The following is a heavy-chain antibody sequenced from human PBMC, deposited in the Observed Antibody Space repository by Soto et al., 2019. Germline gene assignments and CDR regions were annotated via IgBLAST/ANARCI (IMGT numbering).Heavy chain of an antibody. D-gene: IGHD2-15*01. CDR2: IYYSGST. J-gene: IGHJ6*02. CDR1: GGSISSYY. CDR3: ARHLTYCSAGSCYSDFPYYGMDV. V-gene: IGHV4-59*08. Sequence: PSETLSLTCTVSGGSISSYYWSWIRQPPGKGLEWIGYIYYSGSTNYNPSLKSRVTISVDTSKNQFSLKLSSVTAADTAVYYCARHLTYCSAGSCYSDFPYYGMDVWGQGPTVTVSS.